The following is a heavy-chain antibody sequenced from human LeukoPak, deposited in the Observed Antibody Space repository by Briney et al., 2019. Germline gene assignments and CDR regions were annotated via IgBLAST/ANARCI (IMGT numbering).Heavy chain of an antibody. CDR3: ARHLPSPELQFYFDY. CDR2: INHSGST. D-gene: IGHD5-24*01. J-gene: IGHJ4*02. CDR1: GGSFSGYY. Sequence: SETLSLTCAVYGGSFSGYYWSWIRQPPGKGLEWIGEINHSGSTNYNPSLKSRVTISVDTSKNQFSLKLSSVTAADTAFYYCARHLPSPELQFYFDYWDQGTLVTVSS. V-gene: IGHV4-34*01.